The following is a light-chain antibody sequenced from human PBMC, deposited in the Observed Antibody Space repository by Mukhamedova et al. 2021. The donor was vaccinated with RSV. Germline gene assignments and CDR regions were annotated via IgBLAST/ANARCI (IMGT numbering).Light chain of an antibody. CDR3: ATRDSTGNNFVV. J-gene: IGLJ2*01. Sequence: DRPSGIPDRFSRSSSGNTASLTITGAQAEDEADYYCATRDSTGNNFVVFGGGTKVTVL. V-gene: IGLV3-19*01.